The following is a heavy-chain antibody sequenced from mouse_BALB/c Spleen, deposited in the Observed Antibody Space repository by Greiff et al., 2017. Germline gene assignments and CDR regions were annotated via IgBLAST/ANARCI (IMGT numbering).Heavy chain of an antibody. V-gene: IGHV5-6-4*01. CDR1: GFTFSSYT. J-gene: IGHJ2*01. Sequence: DVHLVESGGGLVKPGGSLKLSCAASGFTFSSYTMSWVRQTPEKRLEWVATISSGGSYTYYPDSVKGRFTISRDNAKNTLYLQMSSLKSEDTAMYYCTRDNYGSSPYCDYWGQGTTLTVSS. CDR2: ISSGGSYT. CDR3: TRDNYGSSPYCDY. D-gene: IGHD1-1*01.